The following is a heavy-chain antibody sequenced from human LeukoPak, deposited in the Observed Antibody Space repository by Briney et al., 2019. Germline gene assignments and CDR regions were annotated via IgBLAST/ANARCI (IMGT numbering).Heavy chain of an antibody. D-gene: IGHD6-13*01. CDR1: GGSISSYY. Sequence: SETLSLTCTLSGGSISSYYWSGIRQPPGKGLEWIGYVYYSGSTKYNPSLKSRVTISVDTSKNQFSLNLSSVTAADTAVYYCARDYSSWYYFEYWGQGTQVTVSS. CDR3: ARDYSSWYYFEY. V-gene: IGHV4-59*01. CDR2: VYYSGST. J-gene: IGHJ4*02.